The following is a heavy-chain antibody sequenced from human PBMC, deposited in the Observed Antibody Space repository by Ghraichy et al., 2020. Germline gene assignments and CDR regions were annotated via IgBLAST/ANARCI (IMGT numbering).Heavy chain of an antibody. Sequence: SQTLSITCTVSGASFTSHDWSWIRQPPGERLEWIGYVSKTGSTNYNPSLGSRVTMALDKSKSQVSLRLTSVTAADTAIYYCSRDNEGTAWGQGVLVTVSS. CDR3: SRDNEGTA. V-gene: IGHV4-59*11. D-gene: IGHD3/OR15-3a*01. CDR1: GASFTSHD. J-gene: IGHJ5*02. CDR2: VSKTGST.